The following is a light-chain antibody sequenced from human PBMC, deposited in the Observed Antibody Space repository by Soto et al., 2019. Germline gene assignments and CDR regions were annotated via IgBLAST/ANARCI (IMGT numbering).Light chain of an antibody. CDR1: SSDVGTYNL. J-gene: IGLJ3*02. CDR3: TSFARGSTLV. Sequence: QSALTQPAAVSGSPGQSITISCTGTSSDVGTYNLVSWYQQYPGKAPKLMIYETSKRPSGVSNRFSGSKSGDTASLTISGLHAEDEAYYYCTSFARGSTLVFGGGTKLTVL. CDR2: ETS. V-gene: IGLV2-23*01.